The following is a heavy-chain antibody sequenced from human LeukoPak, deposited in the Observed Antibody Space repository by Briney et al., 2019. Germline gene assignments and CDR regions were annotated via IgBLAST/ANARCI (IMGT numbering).Heavy chain of an antibody. CDR2: IYYSGST. CDR1: GGSISSGDYY. V-gene: IGHV4-30-4*01. Sequence: SETLSLTCTVSGGSISSGDYYWSWIRQPPXXGLEWIGYIYYSGSTYYNPSLKSRVTISVDTSKSQFSLKLSSVTAADTAVYYCARVPHFGPGYCSGGSCYDYWGQGTLVTVSS. D-gene: IGHD2-15*01. CDR3: ARVPHFGPGYCSGGSCYDY. J-gene: IGHJ4*02.